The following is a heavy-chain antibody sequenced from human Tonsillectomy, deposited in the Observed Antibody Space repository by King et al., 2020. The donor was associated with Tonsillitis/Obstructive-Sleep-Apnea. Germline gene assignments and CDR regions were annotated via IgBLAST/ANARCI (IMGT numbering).Heavy chain of an antibody. Sequence: VQLVESGGGLVQPGGSLRLSCAASGFTFSSYWMTWVRQAPGKGLEWVANIKQDGSEKYYVDSVKGRFTISRHNAWNSLDLQMNSLRAEDTAVYYCAGKSGNSFEGHWGQGTLVTVSS. V-gene: IGHV3-7*03. CDR2: IKQDGSEK. CDR3: AGKSGNSFEGH. D-gene: IGHD4-23*01. CDR1: GFTFSSYW. J-gene: IGHJ4*02.